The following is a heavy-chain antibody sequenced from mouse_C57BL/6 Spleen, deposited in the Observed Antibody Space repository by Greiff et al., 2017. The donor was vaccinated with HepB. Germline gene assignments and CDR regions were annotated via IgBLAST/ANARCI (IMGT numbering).Heavy chain of an antibody. V-gene: IGHV3-6*01. J-gene: IGHJ3*01. CDR3: ARDGVTTLAWFAY. D-gene: IGHD2-5*01. CDR2: ISYDGSN. CDR1: GYSITSGYY. Sequence: EVQLVESGPGLVKPSQSLSLTCSVTGYSITSGYYWNWIRQFPGNKLEWMGYISYDGSNNYNPSLKNRISITRDTSKNQFFLKLNSVTTEDTATYYCARDGVTTLAWFAYWGQGTLVTVSA.